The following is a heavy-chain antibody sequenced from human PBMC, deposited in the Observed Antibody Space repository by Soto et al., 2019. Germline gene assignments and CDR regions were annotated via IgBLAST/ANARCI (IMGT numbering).Heavy chain of an antibody. V-gene: IGHV4-59*01. CDR2: IYYSGST. J-gene: IGHJ4*02. D-gene: IGHD2-15*01. Sequence: PSATLSLTCTVSGGSIINYYWTWIRQPPGKGLEWIGYIYYSGSTNYNPSLKSRVTISVDTSKNQFSLKLSSVTAVDTAVYYCVTNRGGTPTPFDYWGQGTLVTVSS. CDR3: VTNRGGTPTPFDY. CDR1: GGSIINYY.